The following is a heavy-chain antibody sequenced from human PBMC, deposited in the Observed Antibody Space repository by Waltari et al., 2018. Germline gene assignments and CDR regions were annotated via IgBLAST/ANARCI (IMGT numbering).Heavy chain of an antibody. Sequence: QITLKESGPTLVKPTQTLTLTCTFSGFSLNTNGVGVGWIRQPPGKALEWLALIYWNDDKHYSPSLKSRLTITKDTFKNQVVLTLTNMDPVDTATYYCAHRRDSTSSWYDWYFDLWGRGALVTVSS. V-gene: IGHV2-5*01. J-gene: IGHJ2*01. CDR2: IYWNDDK. CDR3: AHRRDSTSSWYDWYFDL. CDR1: GFSLNTNGVG. D-gene: IGHD6-13*01.